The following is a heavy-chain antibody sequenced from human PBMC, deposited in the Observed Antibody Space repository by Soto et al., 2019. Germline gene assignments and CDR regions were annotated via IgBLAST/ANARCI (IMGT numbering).Heavy chain of an antibody. CDR1: GFSLSTSGVG. Sequence: QITLKESGPTLVKPTQTLTLTCTFSGFSLSTSGVGVGWIRQPPGKALEWLALIYWDADKLYSPSLKSRLTITKDTSKNQVVLTMTNMDSVDTATYFCARRTTGTDFDYWGQGTLVTVSS. V-gene: IGHV2-5*02. D-gene: IGHD1-1*01. CDR3: ARRTTGTDFDY. CDR2: IYWDADK. J-gene: IGHJ4*02.